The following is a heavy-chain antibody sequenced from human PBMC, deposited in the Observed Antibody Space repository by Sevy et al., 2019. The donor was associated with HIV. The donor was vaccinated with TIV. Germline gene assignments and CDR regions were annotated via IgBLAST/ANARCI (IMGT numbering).Heavy chain of an antibody. D-gene: IGHD6-19*01. J-gene: IGHJ4*02. CDR1: GYTFTSYA. Sequence: ASVKVSCKASGYTFTSYAMHWVRQAPGQRLEWMGWINAGNGNTKYSQKFQGRVTITRDTSASTAYMELSSLRSEDTAVYYCARPLDSSGSYLFDYWGQGTLVTVSS. V-gene: IGHV1-3*01. CDR2: INAGNGNT. CDR3: ARPLDSSGSYLFDY.